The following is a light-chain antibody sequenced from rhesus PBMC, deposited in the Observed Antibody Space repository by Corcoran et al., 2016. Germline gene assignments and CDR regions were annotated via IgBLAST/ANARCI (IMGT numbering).Light chain of an antibody. CDR3: CSYTISSTYI. Sequence: QSAPTQPPSVSRSPGQSVTISCTGTSSDIGGYTYVSWYQQHPGKAPKLLIYGVSNRPSGVSDRFSGSKSGNTASLTISGLQAEDEADYYCCSYTISSTYIFGAGTRLTVL. CDR1: SSDIGGYTY. CDR2: GVS. V-gene: IGLV2S7*01. J-gene: IGLJ1*01.